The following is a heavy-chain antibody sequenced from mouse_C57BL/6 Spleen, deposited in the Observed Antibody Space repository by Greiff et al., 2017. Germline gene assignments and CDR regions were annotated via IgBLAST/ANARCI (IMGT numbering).Heavy chain of an antibody. J-gene: IGHJ4*01. D-gene: IGHD1-1*01. Sequence: EVQRVESGGGLVKPGGSLKLSCAASGFTFSDYGMHWVRQAPEKGLEWVAYISSGSSTIYYADTVKGRFTISRDNAKNTLYLQMTSLRSEDTAMNYCARYYYGSSYGAMDYWGQGTSVTVSS. CDR3: ARYYYGSSYGAMDY. CDR1: GFTFSDYG. V-gene: IGHV5-17*01. CDR2: ISSGSSTI.